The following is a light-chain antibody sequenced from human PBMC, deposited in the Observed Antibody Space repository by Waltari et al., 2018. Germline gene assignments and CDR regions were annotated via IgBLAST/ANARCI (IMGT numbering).Light chain of an antibody. V-gene: IGKV1-39*01. CDR3: QQSYSTPRS. CDR2: AAS. Sequence: DIQMTQSPSSLSASVGDRVTISCRASQNIRTYLNWYQQKLGQAPKVLIYAASTLLSGVPSRFSGSGSGTDFTLTITSLQPEDFGTYYCQQSYSTPRSFGGGTKVEVK. J-gene: IGKJ4*01. CDR1: QNIRTY.